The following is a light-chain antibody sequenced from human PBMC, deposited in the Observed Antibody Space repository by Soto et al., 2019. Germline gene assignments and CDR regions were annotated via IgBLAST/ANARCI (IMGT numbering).Light chain of an antibody. V-gene: IGKV3-20*01. J-gene: IGKJ4*01. CDR3: QQYGSSPPQLT. CDR2: GAS. Sequence: EIVLTQSPGTLSLSPGERATLSCRARQSVSSSYLARYQQKPGQAPRLLIYGASSRATGIPDRFSGSGSGTDFTLTISRLEPEDFAVYYCQQYGSSPPQLTFGGGTKVEIK. CDR1: QSVSSSY.